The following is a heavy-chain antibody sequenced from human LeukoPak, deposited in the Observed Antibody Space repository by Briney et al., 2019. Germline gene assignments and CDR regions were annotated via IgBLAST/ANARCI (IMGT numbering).Heavy chain of an antibody. J-gene: IGHJ6*02. Sequence: GGSLRLSCAASGFSFSNYAMNWVRQAPGKGLEWISYINGDSSAIFYADSVRGRFTISRDNSKNTLYLQMNSLRAEDTAVYYCAKDILEIVVVVAATSPRGYYYYGMDVWGQGTTVTVSS. CDR3: AKDILEIVVVVAATSPRGYYYYGMDV. CDR1: GFSFSNYA. V-gene: IGHV3-48*01. D-gene: IGHD2-15*01. CDR2: INGDSSAI.